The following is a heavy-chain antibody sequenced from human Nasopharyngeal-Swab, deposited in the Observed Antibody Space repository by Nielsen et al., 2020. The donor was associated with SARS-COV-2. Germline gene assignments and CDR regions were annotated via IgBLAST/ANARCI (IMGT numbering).Heavy chain of an antibody. J-gene: IGHJ6*02. V-gene: IGHV1-58*01. D-gene: IGHD6-6*01. CDR3: AAFISNRPGV. CDR1: GFTFTSSA. CDR2: IVVGSTKT. Sequence: SVKVSCKASGFTFTSSAVQWVRQARGQRLEWIGWIVVGSTKTNYAQKFQERVAITRDMSTSTAYMELSRLRSEDTALYYCAAFISNRPGVWGQGTTVTVSS.